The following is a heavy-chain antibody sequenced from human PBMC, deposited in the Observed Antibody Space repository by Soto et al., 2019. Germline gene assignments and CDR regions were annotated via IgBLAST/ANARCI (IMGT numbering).Heavy chain of an antibody. CDR3: AREVGRVLVPAAMRYNWFDP. CDR1: GGTFSSYA. Sequence: QVQLVQSGAEVKKPGSSVKVSCKASGGTFSSYAISWVRQAPGQGLEWMGGIIPIFGTANYAQKFQGRVTITADESTSTAYMELSSLRSEDTAVYYCAREVGRVLVPAAMRYNWFDPWGQGTLVTVSS. CDR2: IIPIFGTA. D-gene: IGHD2-2*01. J-gene: IGHJ5*02. V-gene: IGHV1-69*12.